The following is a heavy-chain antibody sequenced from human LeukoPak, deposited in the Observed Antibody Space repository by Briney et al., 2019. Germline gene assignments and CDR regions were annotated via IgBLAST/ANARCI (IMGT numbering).Heavy chain of an antibody. V-gene: IGHV3-23*01. Sequence: GGSLRLSCAASGFTFSSYAMSWVRQAPGKGLEWVSAISGSGGSTYYADSVKGRFTISRDNSKNTLYLQMDSLRAEDTAVYYCAKDRCSSASCYADENDAFGIWGHGTMVTVSS. J-gene: IGHJ3*02. CDR1: GFTFSSYA. CDR3: AKDRCSSASCYADENDAFGI. CDR2: ISGSGGST. D-gene: IGHD2-2*01.